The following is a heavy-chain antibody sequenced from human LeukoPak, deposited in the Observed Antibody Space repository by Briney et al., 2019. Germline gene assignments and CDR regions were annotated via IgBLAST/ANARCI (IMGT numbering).Heavy chain of an antibody. CDR2: INHSGST. J-gene: IGHJ6*03. D-gene: IGHD3-10*01. V-gene: IGHV4-34*01. Sequence: SETLSLTCAVYGGSFSGYYWSWIRQPPGQGLEWIGEINHSGSTNYNPSLKSRVTISVDTSKNQFSLKLSSVTAADTAVYYCARRRAGSGSYYYYMDVWGKGTTVTISS. CDR3: ARRRAGSGSYYYYMDV. CDR1: GGSFSGYY.